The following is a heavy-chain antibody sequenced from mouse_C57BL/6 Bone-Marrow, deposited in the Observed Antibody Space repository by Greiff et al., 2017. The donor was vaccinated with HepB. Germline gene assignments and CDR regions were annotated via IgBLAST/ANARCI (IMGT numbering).Heavy chain of an antibody. CDR1: GFTFSSYA. J-gene: IGHJ1*03. V-gene: IGHV5-4*01. D-gene: IGHD1-1*01. CDR3: ARDRRLLRSWYFDV. CDR2: ISDGGSYT. Sequence: EVQGVESGGGLVKPGGSLKLSCAASGFTFSSYAMSWVRQTPEKRLEWVATISDGGSYTYYPDNVKGRFTISRDNAKNNLYLQMSRLKSEDTAMYYCARDRRLLRSWYFDVWGTGTTVTVSS.